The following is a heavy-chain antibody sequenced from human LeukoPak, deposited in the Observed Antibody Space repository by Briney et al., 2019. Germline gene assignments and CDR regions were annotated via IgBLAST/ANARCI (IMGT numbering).Heavy chain of an antibody. V-gene: IGHV1-2*02. J-gene: IGHJ4*02. CDR3: ARDPYGGNKRDY. CDR2: INPNSGGT. CDR1: GYTFTGYY. D-gene: IGHD4-23*01. Sequence: ASVKVSCKAPGYTFTGYYMHWVRQAPGQGLEWMGWINPNSGGTNYAQKFQGRVTMTRDTSISTAYMELSRLRSDDTAVYYCARDPYGGNKRDYWGQGTLVTVSS.